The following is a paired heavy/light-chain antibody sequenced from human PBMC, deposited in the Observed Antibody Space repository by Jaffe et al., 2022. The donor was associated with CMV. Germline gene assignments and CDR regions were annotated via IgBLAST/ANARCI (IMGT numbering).Heavy chain of an antibody. V-gene: IGHV5-51*01. J-gene: IGHJ3*01. Sequence: EVQLVQSGAEVKKPGESLKISCKGSGYTFTSYWIGWVRQMPGKGLEWMGIIYPDKSDTAYSPSFQGQVTISADRSIGTAYLQWNSLKASDTAMYYCARHAMRGMNAFDVWGQGTMVTVSS. CDR1: GYTFTSYW. D-gene: IGHD2-15*01. CDR2: IYPDKSDT. CDR3: ARHAMRGMNAFDV.
Light chain of an antibody. J-gene: IGKJ1*01. Sequence: DIQMTQSPSSLSASVGDRVTITCRASQSVGNSLNWYQQKPGTAPKLLIYAAFYLQSGVPSRFSGSGSGTDFTLTITNLQPEDFATYYCQQSYSTPPWTFGQGTKVEIK. CDR3: QQSYSTPPWT. CDR1: QSVGNS. CDR2: AAF. V-gene: IGKV1-39*01.